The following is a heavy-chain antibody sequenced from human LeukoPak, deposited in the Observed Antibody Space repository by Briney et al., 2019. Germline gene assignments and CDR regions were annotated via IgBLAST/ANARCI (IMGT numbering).Heavy chain of an antibody. J-gene: IGHJ4*02. Sequence: PSETLSLTCSVSGGSISSSSYYWGWIRQPPGKGLEWVGYIYYSGSTYYNPSLKSRVTISVDTSKNHFSLKLSSVTAADAAVYYCAVSSGWYEVGTFDYWGLGTLVTVSS. CDR2: IYYSGST. CDR3: AVSSGWYEVGTFDY. D-gene: IGHD6-19*01. V-gene: IGHV4-39*07. CDR1: GGSISSSSYY.